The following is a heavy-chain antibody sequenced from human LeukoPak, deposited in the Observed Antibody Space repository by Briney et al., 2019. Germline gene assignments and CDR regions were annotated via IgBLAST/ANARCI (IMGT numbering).Heavy chain of an antibody. D-gene: IGHD4-23*01. J-gene: IGHJ4*02. CDR3: ARDSLVTIDY. CDR1: GFTFSSYS. V-gene: IGHV3-21*01. CDR2: ISSSSSYI. Sequence: GSLRLSCAASGFTFSSYSMNWVRQAPGKGLEWVSSISSSSSYIHYADSVKGRFTISRDNAKNSLYLQMNSLRAEDTAVYYCARDSLVTIDYWGQGTLVTVSS.